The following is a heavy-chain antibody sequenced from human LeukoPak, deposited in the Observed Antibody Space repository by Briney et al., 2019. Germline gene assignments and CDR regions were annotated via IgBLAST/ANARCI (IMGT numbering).Heavy chain of an antibody. CDR3: AKDPAPDIVVVPAALSGWFDP. D-gene: IGHD2-2*01. CDR1: GFTLTSYA. Sequence: GGSLRLSCAASGFTLTSYAMSWVRQAPGKGLEWVSSISGSGGRTYYADSVKGRFTISRDNSKNTLYLQMNSLRAEDTAVYYCAKDPAPDIVVVPAALSGWFDPWGQGTLVTVSS. V-gene: IGHV3-23*01. J-gene: IGHJ5*02. CDR2: ISGSGGRT.